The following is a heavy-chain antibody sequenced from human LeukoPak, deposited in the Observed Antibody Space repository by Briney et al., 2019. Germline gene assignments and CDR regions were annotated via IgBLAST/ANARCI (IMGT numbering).Heavy chain of an antibody. J-gene: IGHJ2*01. CDR2: INWNGGST. D-gene: IGHD6-13*01. CDR3: ARDLVEHSSWYHGYFDL. Sequence: PGGSLRLSCAASGFTFDDYGMSWVRQAPGKGLEWVSGINWNGGSTGYADSVKGRFTISRDNAKNSLYLQMNSLRAEDTAVYYCARDLVEHSSWYHGYFDLWGRGTLVAVSS. V-gene: IGHV3-20*04. CDR1: GFTFDDYG.